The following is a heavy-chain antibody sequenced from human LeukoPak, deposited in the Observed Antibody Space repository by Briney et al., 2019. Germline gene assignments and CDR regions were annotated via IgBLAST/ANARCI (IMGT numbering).Heavy chain of an antibody. Sequence: PGGSLRLSCAASGFTFSSYAMHWVRQAPGKGLEWVSSISGSGGMTYYADSVKGRFTISRDNSKNTLFLQMNSLRAEDAAVYYCAKKLLPVAMRSPYYYMDVWGKGTTVTVSS. D-gene: IGHD2-2*01. CDR1: GFTFSSYA. J-gene: IGHJ6*03. CDR3: AKKLLPVAMRSPYYYMDV. V-gene: IGHV3-23*01. CDR2: ISGSGGMT.